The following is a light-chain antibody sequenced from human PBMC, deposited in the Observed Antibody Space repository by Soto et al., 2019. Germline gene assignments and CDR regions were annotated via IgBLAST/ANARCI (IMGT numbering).Light chain of an antibody. V-gene: IGLV2-14*03. J-gene: IGLJ2*01. Sequence: QSVLTQPASVSGSPGQSITISCTGTSNDVGGYNYVSWYQQHPGKAPKLMIYDVSNRPSGVSNRFSASKSGNTASLTVSGLQAEDEADYYCSSYTSNSTLVVFGGGTKLTVL. CDR2: DVS. CDR1: SNDVGGYNY. CDR3: SSYTSNSTLVV.